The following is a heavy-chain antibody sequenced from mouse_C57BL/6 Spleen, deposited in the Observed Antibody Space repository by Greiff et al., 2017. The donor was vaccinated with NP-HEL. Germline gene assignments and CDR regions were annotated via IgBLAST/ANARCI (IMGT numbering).Heavy chain of an antibody. CDR1: GYSFTDYN. CDR3: ARRYGSSYWYFDV. V-gene: IGHV1-39*01. CDR2: INPNYGTT. D-gene: IGHD1-1*01. J-gene: IGHJ1*03. Sequence: EVQLQQSGPELVKPGASVKISCKASGYSFTDYNMNWVKQSHGKSLEWIGVINPNYGTTSYNQKFKGKATLTVDQSSSTAYLQLNSLTSEDSAVYYCARRYGSSYWYFDVWGTGTTVTVSS.